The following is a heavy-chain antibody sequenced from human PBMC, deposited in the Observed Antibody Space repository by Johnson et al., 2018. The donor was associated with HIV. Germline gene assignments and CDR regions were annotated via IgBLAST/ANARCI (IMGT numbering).Heavy chain of an antibody. D-gene: IGHD2-15*01. CDR1: GFTLRNYW. CDR2: IKSDGSSI. Sequence: VQLVESGGGLVQPGGSLRLSCAASGFTLRNYWVNWVRQLPGKGLVGVSRIKSDGSSITYADFAKGRFTISRDNAKDTVYLQMTSLRAEDTAVYYCARQGPGYCSGSGCYYDAFDIWGQGTMVTVSS. V-gene: IGHV3-74*03. CDR3: ARQGPGYCSGSGCYYDAFDI. J-gene: IGHJ3*02.